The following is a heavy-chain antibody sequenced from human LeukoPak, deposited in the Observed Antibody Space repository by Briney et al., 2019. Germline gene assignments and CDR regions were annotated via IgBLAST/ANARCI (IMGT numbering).Heavy chain of an antibody. Sequence: SETLSLTCTVSGGSISSYYWSWIRQPPGKGLEWIGEINHSGSTNYNPSLKSRVTISVDTSKNQFSLKLSSVTAADTAVYYCASSVRRGYWGQGTLVTVSS. D-gene: IGHD6-6*01. CDR3: ASSVRRGY. CDR2: INHSGST. V-gene: IGHV4-34*01. J-gene: IGHJ4*02. CDR1: GGSISSYY.